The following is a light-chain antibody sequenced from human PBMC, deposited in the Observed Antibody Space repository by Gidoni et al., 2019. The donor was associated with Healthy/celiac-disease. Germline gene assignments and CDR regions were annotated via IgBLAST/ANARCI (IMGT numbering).Light chain of an antibody. V-gene: IGKV1-8*01. J-gene: IGKJ1*01. Sequence: AIRLTQSPSSFSASTGDRVTITCRASQGICSYLTWDQQKPGKAPKLLIYAASTLQSGVPSRFSGSGSGTDFTLTISCLQAEDFATYYCQQYYSYPPTFXQXTKVXIK. CDR3: QQYYSYPPT. CDR1: QGICSY. CDR2: AAS.